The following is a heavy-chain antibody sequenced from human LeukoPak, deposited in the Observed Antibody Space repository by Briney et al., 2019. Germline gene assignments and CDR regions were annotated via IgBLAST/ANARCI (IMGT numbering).Heavy chain of an antibody. CDR3: ARDLIVGATGYYYYGMDV. Sequence: GGSLRLSCAASGFTFSSYGMHWVRQAPGKGLEWVAFIRYDGSNKYYADSVKGRFTISRDNSKNTLYLQMNSLRAEDTAVYYCARDLIVGATGYYYYGMDVWGQGTTVTVSS. D-gene: IGHD1-26*01. CDR2: IRYDGSNK. J-gene: IGHJ6*02. V-gene: IGHV3-30*02. CDR1: GFTFSSYG.